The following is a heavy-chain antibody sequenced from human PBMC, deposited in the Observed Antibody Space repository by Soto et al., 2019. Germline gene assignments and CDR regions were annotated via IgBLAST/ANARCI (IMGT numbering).Heavy chain of an antibody. CDR1: GGSINGYY. Sequence: PSETLSLTCTISGGSINGYYWSWIRQPPGKGLEWIGYVYYTGTTKYNPSLESRVTISADTSKNQFSLRVTSVTAADTAVYYCAQYRHTDADGYKLAFWGQGILVTVSS. V-gene: IGHV4-59*01. CDR3: AQYRHTDADGYKLAF. D-gene: IGHD5-12*01. CDR2: VYYTGTT. J-gene: IGHJ4*02.